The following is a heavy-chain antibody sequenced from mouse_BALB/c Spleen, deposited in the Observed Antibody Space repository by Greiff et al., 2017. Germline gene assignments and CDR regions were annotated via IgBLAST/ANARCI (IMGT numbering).Heavy chain of an antibody. CDR1: GFTFSSFG. CDR3: ARQEAYYYGSSYWFAY. V-gene: IGHV5-17*02. D-gene: IGHD1-1*01. CDR2: ISSGSSTI. J-gene: IGHJ3*01. Sequence: EVKVVESGGGLVQPGGSRKLSCAASGFTFSSFGMHWVRQAPEKGLEWVAYISSGSSTIYYADTVKGRFTISRDNPKNTLFLQMTSLRSEDTAMYYCARQEAYYYGSSYWFAYWGQGTLVTVSA.